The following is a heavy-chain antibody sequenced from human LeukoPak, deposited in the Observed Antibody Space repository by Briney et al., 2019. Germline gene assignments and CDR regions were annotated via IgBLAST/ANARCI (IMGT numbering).Heavy chain of an antibody. D-gene: IGHD6-13*01. CDR2: INHSGST. V-gene: IGHV4-34*01. CDR1: VGSFSGYY. Sequence: SETLSLTCAVYVGSFSGYYWSWIRQPPGKGLEWIGEINHSGSTNYNPSLKSRVTISVDTSKNQFSLKLSSVTAADTAVYYCARATRYSSSWYSDYWGQGTLVTVSS. CDR3: ARATRYSSSWYSDY. J-gene: IGHJ4*02.